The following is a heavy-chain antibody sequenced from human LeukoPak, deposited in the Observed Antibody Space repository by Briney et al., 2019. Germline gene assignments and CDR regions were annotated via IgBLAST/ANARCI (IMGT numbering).Heavy chain of an antibody. Sequence: SETLSLTCTVSGGSMSSYYWSWIRQPPGKGLEWIGYIFYSGSTNYNPSLKSRVTLSVDTSKNQFSLKLGSVTAADTAVYYCARQPYMLGAYYFDYWSQGTLVTVSS. CDR3: ARQPYMLGAYYFDY. D-gene: IGHD1-26*01. CDR1: GGSMSSYY. J-gene: IGHJ4*02. CDR2: IFYSGST. V-gene: IGHV4-59*08.